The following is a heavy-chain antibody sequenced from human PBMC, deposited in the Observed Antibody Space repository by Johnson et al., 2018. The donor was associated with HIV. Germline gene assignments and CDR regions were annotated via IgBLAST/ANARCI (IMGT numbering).Heavy chain of an antibody. CDR3: ARSVHDYSDYLWGRDACDI. CDR1: EFTFDDYG. V-gene: IGHV3-9*01. J-gene: IGHJ3*02. CDR2: ITCNSRGI. D-gene: IGHD4-11*01. Sequence: VQLVESGGGLVQPGRSLRLSCAASEFTFDDYGMHWVRQAPGKGLEWVSTITCNSRGIGYAGSVKGRFTISRDNARNSLYLQMDSLRPDDTAVYYCARSVHDYSDYLWGRDACDIWG.